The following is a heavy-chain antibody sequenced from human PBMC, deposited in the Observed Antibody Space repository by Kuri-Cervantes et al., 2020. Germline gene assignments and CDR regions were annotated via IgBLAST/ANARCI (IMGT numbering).Heavy chain of an antibody. CDR3: ARDRLWFGEFPYYFDY. J-gene: IGHJ4*02. CDR2: ISYDGRNK. V-gene: IGHV3-30*03. Sequence: GESLKISCAASGFTFSSYSMNWVRQAPGKGLEWVAVISYDGRNKYYADSVKGRFTISRDNSKNTLYLQMSSLRAEDTAVYYCARDRLWFGEFPYYFDYWGQGTLVTVSS. CDR1: GFTFSSYS. D-gene: IGHD3-10*01.